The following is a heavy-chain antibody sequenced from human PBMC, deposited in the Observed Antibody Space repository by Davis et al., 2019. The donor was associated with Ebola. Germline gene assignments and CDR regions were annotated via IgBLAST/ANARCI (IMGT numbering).Heavy chain of an antibody. Sequence: PGGSLRLSCAASGFTFSSYGMHWVRQAPGKGLEWVAVIWYDGSNKYYADSVKGRFTISRDNSKNTLYLQMNSLRAEDTAVYYCAKALSGYCSSTSCYGELDYWGQGTLVTVSS. CDR1: GFTFSSYG. CDR3: AKALSGYCSSTSCYGELDY. V-gene: IGHV3-30*02. D-gene: IGHD2-2*01. J-gene: IGHJ4*02. CDR2: IWYDGSNK.